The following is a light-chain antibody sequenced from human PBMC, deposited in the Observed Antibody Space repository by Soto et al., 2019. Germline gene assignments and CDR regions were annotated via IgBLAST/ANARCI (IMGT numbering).Light chain of an antibody. V-gene: IGKV1-27*01. CDR2: SAS. Sequence: DIPMTQSPSSLSASVGDRVTITCRASQDISVYLAWYQQEPGKVPKLLIYSASTLQSGVPSRFSGSGSGTDFTLTISSLQPEDVATYFCQKFNTAPLPFGQGTRLEIK. CDR3: QKFNTAPLP. CDR1: QDISVY. J-gene: IGKJ5*01.